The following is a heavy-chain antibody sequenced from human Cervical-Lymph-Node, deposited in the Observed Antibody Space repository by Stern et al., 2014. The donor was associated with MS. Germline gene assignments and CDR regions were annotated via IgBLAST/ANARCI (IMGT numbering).Heavy chain of an antibody. CDR1: GYTFTDNY. Sequence: QVQLVQSGTEVKKPGASVRVSCQASGYTFTDNYIHWVRQAPGQGLEWMGRINPDSGATTSALQFQGRVTMTRDTSTNTAYMELSRLRSDDTAVFYCARGRGGSYFAKYAMDVWGQGTTVTVSS. CDR2: INPDSGAT. D-gene: IGHD3-10*01. V-gene: IGHV1-2*06. CDR3: ARGRGGSYFAKYAMDV. J-gene: IGHJ6*02.